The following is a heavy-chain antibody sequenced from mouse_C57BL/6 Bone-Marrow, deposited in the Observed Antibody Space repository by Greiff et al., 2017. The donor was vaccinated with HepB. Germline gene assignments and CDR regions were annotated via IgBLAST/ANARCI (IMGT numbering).Heavy chain of an antibody. Sequence: EVNLVESGGGLVKPGGSLKLSCAASGFTFSDYGMHWVRQAPEKGLEWVAYISSGSSTIYYADTVKGRFTISRDNAKNTLFLQMTSLRSEDTAMYYCAPSYYSNWDAMDYWGQGTSVTVSS. V-gene: IGHV5-17*01. J-gene: IGHJ4*01. CDR2: ISSGSSTI. D-gene: IGHD2-5*01. CDR3: APSYYSNWDAMDY. CDR1: GFTFSDYG.